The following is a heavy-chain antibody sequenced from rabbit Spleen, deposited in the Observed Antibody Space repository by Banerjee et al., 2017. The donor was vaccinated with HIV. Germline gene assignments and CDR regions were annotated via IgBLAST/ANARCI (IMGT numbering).Heavy chain of an antibody. Sequence: QSLEESGGDLVKPGASLTLTCTASGVSFSSNHYMCWVRQAPGKGLEWIACIEGGSSAFSYFASWAKGRFTISKTSSTTVTLQMTSLTAADTATYLCARDLAGAIGWNFYLWGQGTLVTVS. D-gene: IGHD4-1*01. J-gene: IGHJ4*01. V-gene: IGHV1S40*01. CDR3: ARDLAGAIGWNFYL. CDR1: GVSFSSNHY. CDR2: IEGGSSAFS.